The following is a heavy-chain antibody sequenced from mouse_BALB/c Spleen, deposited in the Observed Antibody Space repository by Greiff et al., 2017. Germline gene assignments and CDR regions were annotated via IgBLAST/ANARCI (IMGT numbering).Heavy chain of an antibody. CDR2: IYPGDGDT. J-gene: IGHJ4*01. V-gene: IGHV1-87*01. Sequence: VKLVESGAELARPGASVKLSCKASGYTFTSYWMQWVKQRPGQGLEWIGAIYPGDGDTRYTQKFKGKATLTADKSSSTAYMQLSSLASEDSAVYYCASYAMDYWGQGTSVTVSS. CDR3: ASYAMDY. CDR1: GYTFTSYW.